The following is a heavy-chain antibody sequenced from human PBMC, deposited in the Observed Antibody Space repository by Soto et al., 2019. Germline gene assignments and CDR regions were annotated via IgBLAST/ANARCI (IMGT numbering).Heavy chain of an antibody. Sequence: QVQLVQSGAEVKKPGASVKVSCKASGYTFTSYDINWVRQATGQGLEWMGWMNPNSGNTGYAQKFQGRVTMTRNTSISTAYMELSSLRSEDTAVYYCAGGAADYVYYYYYYMDVWGKGTTVTVSS. J-gene: IGHJ6*03. V-gene: IGHV1-8*01. CDR3: AGGAADYVYYYYYYMDV. CDR2: MNPNSGNT. D-gene: IGHD4-17*01. CDR1: GYTFTSYD.